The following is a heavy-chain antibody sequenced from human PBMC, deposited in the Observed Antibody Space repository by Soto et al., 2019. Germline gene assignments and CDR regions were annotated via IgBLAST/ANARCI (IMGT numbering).Heavy chain of an antibody. V-gene: IGHV4-30-4*01. CDR3: ARDPTTVTTWGLFV. Sequence: QVQLQESGPGLVKPSQTLSLTCTVSGGSISSGDYYWSWIRQPPGKGLEWIGYIYYSGSTYYNPSLKSRVTISVDTSKDRFSLKLSSVTAADKAVYYCARDPTTVTTWGLFVWGQGTLVTVSS. D-gene: IGHD4-17*01. CDR1: GGSISSGDYY. J-gene: IGHJ4*02. CDR2: IYYSGST.